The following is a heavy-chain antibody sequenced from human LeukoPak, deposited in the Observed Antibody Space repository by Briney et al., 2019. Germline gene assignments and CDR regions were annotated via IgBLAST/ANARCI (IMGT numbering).Heavy chain of an antibody. CDR3: AVKYYYGSGSYSNYYYYYMDV. J-gene: IGHJ6*03. V-gene: IGHV4-4*07. D-gene: IGHD3-10*01. CDR1: GTSISSSY. Sequence: PSETLSLTCTVSGTSISSSYWNWIRQPAGKGLEWIGRIYLSGSTKYNPSLKSRVTISVDKSKNQFSLRLTSVTAADTAVYYCAVKYYYGSGSYSNYYYYYMDVWGKGTTVTVSS. CDR2: IYLSGST.